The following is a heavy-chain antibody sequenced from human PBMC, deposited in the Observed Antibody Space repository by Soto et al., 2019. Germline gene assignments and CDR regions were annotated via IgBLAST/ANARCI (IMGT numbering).Heavy chain of an antibody. V-gene: IGHV4-38-2*01. Sequence: SETLSLTCAVSGYSISSGYYWGCIRQPPGKGLEWIGSIYHSGSTYYNPSLKSRVTISVDTSKNQFSLKLSSVTAADTAVYYCARKSSSGWERFDYWGQGTLVTVSS. D-gene: IGHD6-19*01. J-gene: IGHJ4*02. CDR2: IYHSGST. CDR3: ARKSSSGWERFDY. CDR1: GYSISSGYY.